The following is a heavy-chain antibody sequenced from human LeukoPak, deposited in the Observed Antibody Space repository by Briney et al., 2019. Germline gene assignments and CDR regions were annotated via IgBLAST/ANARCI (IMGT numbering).Heavy chain of an antibody. CDR3: AKDFVVVPGNVNYFDY. V-gene: IGHV3-23*01. CDR1: GFTFNSYA. J-gene: IGHJ4*02. CDR2: ISGSGDNT. Sequence: GGSLRLSCAVSGFTFNSYAMSWVRQAPGRGLEWVSGISGSGDNTYYADSVKGRFTVSRDNFKNTLYVQMKSLRAEDTAVYYCAKDFVVVPGNVNYFDYWGQGTLVTVSS. D-gene: IGHD2-21*02.